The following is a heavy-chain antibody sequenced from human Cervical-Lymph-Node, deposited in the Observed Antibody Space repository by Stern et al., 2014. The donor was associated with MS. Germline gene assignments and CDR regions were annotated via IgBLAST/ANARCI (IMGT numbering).Heavy chain of an antibody. CDR2: ISAYNGNP. J-gene: IGHJ3*02. Sequence: VQLVESGAEVKKPGASVKVSCQASGSTFTSYGISWVRQAPGQGLDWMGWISAYNGNPNYAQKLQGRVTMTTDTSTSTAYTELRSLRSDDTAVYYCARGLLGSENAFDIWGQGTMVTVSS. D-gene: IGHD2-15*01. V-gene: IGHV1-18*01. CDR3: ARGLLGSENAFDI. CDR1: GSTFTSYG.